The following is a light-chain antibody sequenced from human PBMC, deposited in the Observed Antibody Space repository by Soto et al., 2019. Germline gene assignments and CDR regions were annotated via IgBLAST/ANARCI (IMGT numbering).Light chain of an antibody. CDR2: DVS. Sequence: QSVLTQPASVSGSPGQSITISCTGTSGDVGGYNYVSWYQQHPGKAPKLVIFDVSDRPSGISNRFSGSKSGNTASLTISGLRVEDEADYYCSSLTSSSTLVFGGGTKLTVL. CDR3: SSLTSSSTLV. V-gene: IGLV2-14*01. J-gene: IGLJ2*01. CDR1: SGDVGGYNY.